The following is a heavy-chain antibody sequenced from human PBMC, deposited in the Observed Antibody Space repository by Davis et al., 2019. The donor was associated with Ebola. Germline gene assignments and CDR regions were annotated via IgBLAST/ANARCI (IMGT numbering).Heavy chain of an antibody. D-gene: IGHD4-17*01. J-gene: IGHJ4*02. V-gene: IGHV3-73*01. CDR3: TTTAQDFDY. Sequence: GESLKISCAASGFTFSGSAMHWVRQASGKGLEWVGRIRSKANSYATAYAASVKGRFTISRDDSKNTAYLQMNSLKTEDTAVYYCTTTAQDFDYWGQGTLVTVSS. CDR2: IRSKANSYAT. CDR1: GFTFSGSA.